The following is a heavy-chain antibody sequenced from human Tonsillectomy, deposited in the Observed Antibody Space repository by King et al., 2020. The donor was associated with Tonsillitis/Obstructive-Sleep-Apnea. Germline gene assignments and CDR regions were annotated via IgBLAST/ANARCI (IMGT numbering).Heavy chain of an antibody. D-gene: IGHD5-12*01. CDR3: ASDDFSGYVYHFDY. J-gene: IGHJ4*02. CDR2: ISVSNKNT. V-gene: IGHV1-18*01. CDR1: GYTFTSHG. Sequence: VQLVQSGVEVKKPGASVKISCETSGYTFTSHGISWVRQAPGQGLEWMGWISVSNKNTKYAQKFQGRVTMTTDTSTNTAYMDLRSLRSDDTAFYYCASDDFSGYVYHFDYWGQGTLVIVSS.